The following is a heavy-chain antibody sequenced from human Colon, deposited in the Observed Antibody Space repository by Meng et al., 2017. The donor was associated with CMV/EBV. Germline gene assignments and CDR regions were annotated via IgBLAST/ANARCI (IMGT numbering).Heavy chain of an antibody. CDR1: GGSISSYY. V-gene: IGHV4-59*01. Sequence: SETLSLTCTVSGGSISSYYWSWIRQPPGRGLEWIGYIYYSGSTNYNPSLKSRVTISVDTSKNQFSLKLTSVTAADTAVYYCAKEGADNWFDPWGPGIQVTVSS. D-gene: IGHD4/OR15-4a*01. J-gene: IGHJ5*02. CDR3: AKEGADNWFDP. CDR2: IYYSGST.